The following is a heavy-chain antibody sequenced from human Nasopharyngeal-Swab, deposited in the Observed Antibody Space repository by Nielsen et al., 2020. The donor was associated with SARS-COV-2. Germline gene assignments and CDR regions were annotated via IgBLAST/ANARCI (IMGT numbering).Heavy chain of an antibody. D-gene: IGHD2-15*01. V-gene: IGHV3-48*02. CDR2: ISSSSSTI. J-gene: IGHJ4*02. CDR3: ARLGYCSGGSCFQRLFDY. CDR1: GFTFSSYS. Sequence: GESLKISCAASGFTFSSYSMNWVRQAPGKGLEWVSYISSSSSTIYYADSVKGRFTISRDNAKNSLYLQMNSLRDEDTAVYYCARLGYCSGGSCFQRLFDYWGQGTLVTVSS.